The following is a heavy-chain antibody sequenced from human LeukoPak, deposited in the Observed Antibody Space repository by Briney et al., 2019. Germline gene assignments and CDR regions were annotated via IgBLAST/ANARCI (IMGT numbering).Heavy chain of an antibody. J-gene: IGHJ6*02. CDR3: ARDLGYDFWSGYSKHYYYGMDV. Sequence: ASVKVSCKASGYTFTGYYMHWVRQAPGQGLEWMGWINPNSGGTNYAQKFQGRVTMTRDTSISTAYMELSSLRSEDTAVYYCARDLGYDFWSGYSKHYYYGMDVWGQGTTVTVSS. CDR1: GYTFTGYY. D-gene: IGHD3-3*01. V-gene: IGHV1-2*02. CDR2: INPNSGGT.